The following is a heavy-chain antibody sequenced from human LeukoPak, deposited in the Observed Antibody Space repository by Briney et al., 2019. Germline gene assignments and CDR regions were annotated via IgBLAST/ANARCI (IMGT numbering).Heavy chain of an antibody. CDR2: LNPKSGGR. CDR3: ARGDFYDSSVYYYD. CDR1: GYTVTGYY. Sequence: VASVKVSCKASGYTVTGYYIHWVRQAPGQGLEWMGWLNPKSGGRNYAQKFQGRVSMTRDTSISTAYMDLSSLRFDDSAMYYCARGDFYDSSVYYYDWGQGTLITVSS. V-gene: IGHV1-2*02. J-gene: IGHJ4*02. D-gene: IGHD3-22*01.